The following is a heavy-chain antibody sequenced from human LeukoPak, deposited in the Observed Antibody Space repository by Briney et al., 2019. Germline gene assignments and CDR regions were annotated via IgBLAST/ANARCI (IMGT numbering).Heavy chain of an antibody. J-gene: IGHJ3*02. Sequence: GGSLRLSCAASGFTFSNYWMSWVRQAPGKGLEWVANIKQGGSEKYYVDSVKGRFTISRDNAKNSLYLQMNSLRAEDTAVYYCARDRTDAFDIWGQGTMVTVSS. CDR3: ARDRTDAFDI. V-gene: IGHV3-7*01. CDR2: IKQGGSEK. CDR1: GFTFSNYW.